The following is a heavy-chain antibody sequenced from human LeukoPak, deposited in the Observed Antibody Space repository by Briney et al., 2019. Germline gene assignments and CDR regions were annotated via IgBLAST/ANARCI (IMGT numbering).Heavy chain of an antibody. V-gene: IGHV4-39*07. CDR1: GGSISSSSYY. J-gene: IGHJ6*03. CDR3: ARGPSGTFWSGYYTGGGYYYYYYMDV. CDR2: IYYSGNT. Sequence: PSETLSLTCTVSGGSISSSSYYWGWIRQPPGKGLEWIGSIYYSGNTYYNASLKSQVSISIDTSKNQFSLRLTSVTAADTAVYYCARGPSGTFWSGYYTGGGYYYYYYMDVWGKGTTVTVSS. D-gene: IGHD3-3*01.